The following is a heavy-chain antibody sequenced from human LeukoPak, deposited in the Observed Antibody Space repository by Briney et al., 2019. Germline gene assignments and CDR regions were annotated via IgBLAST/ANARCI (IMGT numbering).Heavy chain of an antibody. V-gene: IGHV3-23*01. CDR3: AKRGVVAAAGNWFDP. CDR2: ISGSGGST. J-gene: IGHJ5*02. D-gene: IGHD6-13*01. CDR1: GFTFSSYA. Sequence: GGSLRLFCAASGFTFSSYAMSWVRPAPGKGLEWVSAISGSGGSTYYADSVKGRFTISRDNSKNTLYLQMNSLRAEDTAVYYCAKRGVVAAAGNWFDPWGQGTLVTVSS.